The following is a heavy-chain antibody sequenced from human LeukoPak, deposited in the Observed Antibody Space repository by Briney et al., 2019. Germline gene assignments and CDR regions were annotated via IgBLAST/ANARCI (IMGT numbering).Heavy chain of an antibody. V-gene: IGHV4-38-2*01. CDR1: GYSISSGYY. Sequence: SEPLSLTCAVSGYSISSGYYWGWIRQPPGKGLEWIGSIYHSGSTYYNPSLKSRVTISVDTSKNQFSLKLSPVTAADTAVYYCARHRVGSGDTYYDFWSGYSGFDPWGQGTLVTVSS. J-gene: IGHJ5*02. CDR3: ARHRVGSGDTYYDFWSGYSGFDP. CDR2: IYHSGST. D-gene: IGHD3-3*01.